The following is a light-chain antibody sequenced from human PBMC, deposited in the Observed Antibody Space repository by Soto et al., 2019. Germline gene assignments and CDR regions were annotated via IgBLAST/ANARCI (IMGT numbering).Light chain of an antibody. CDR2: GTS. Sequence: EIVMTQSPVALSVSPGESAALSCRASQSVGRNFAWYQQRPGQAPRVLIYGTSTRATGVPARFSGSGSGTDFTLTISSLQSEAFAVYYCQQYNKWPYTFGQGTRLEIK. CDR3: QQYNKWPYT. V-gene: IGKV3-15*01. CDR1: QSVGRN. J-gene: IGKJ2*01.